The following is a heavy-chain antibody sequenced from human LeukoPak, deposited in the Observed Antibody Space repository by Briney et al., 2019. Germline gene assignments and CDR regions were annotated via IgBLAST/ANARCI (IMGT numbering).Heavy chain of an antibody. CDR1: GFTFSSYW. CDR3: ARGGGLDV. Sequence: WGSLRPSCAPSGFTFSSYWMNWARQAPGKGLEWVASINHNGNVNYYVDSVKGRFTISRDNAKNSLYLQMSNLRAEDTAVYFCARGGGLDVWGQGATVTVSS. V-gene: IGHV3-7*03. CDR2: INHNGNVN. D-gene: IGHD3-16*01. J-gene: IGHJ6*02.